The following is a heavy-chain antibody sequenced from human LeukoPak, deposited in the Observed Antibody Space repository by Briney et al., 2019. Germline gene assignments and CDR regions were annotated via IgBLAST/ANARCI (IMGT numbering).Heavy chain of an antibody. CDR1: GFTFSNAW. CDR2: IKSKTDGGTT. J-gene: IGHJ4*02. Sequence: KPGGSLRLSCAASGFTFSNAWISWVRQAPGKGLEWVGRIKSKTDGGTTDYAAPVKGRFTISRDDSKNTLYLQMNSLKTEDTAVYYCTTDLDSITIFGVVDYWGQGTLVTVSS. D-gene: IGHD3-3*01. V-gene: IGHV3-15*01. CDR3: TTDLDSITIFGVVDY.